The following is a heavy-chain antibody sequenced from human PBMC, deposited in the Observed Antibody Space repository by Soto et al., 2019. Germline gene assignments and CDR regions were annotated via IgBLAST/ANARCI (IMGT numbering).Heavy chain of an antibody. CDR3: ARGAMVRGLITVYFDY. D-gene: IGHD3-10*01. CDR2: IYYSGST. V-gene: IGHV4-61*01. J-gene: IGHJ4*02. CDR1: GGSVSSGSYY. Sequence: SETLSLTCTVSGGSVSSGSYYWSWIRRPPGKGLEWIGYIYYSGSTNYNPSLKSRVTISVDTSKNQFSLKLSSVTAADTAVYYCARGAMVRGLITVYFDYWGQGTLVTVSS.